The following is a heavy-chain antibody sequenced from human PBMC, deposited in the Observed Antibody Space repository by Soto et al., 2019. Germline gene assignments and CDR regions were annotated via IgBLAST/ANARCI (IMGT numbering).Heavy chain of an antibody. J-gene: IGHJ6*02. Sequence: QVQLVESGGGVVQPGRSLRLSCAASGFTFSSYGMHWVRQAPGKGLEWVAVIWYDGSNKYYADSVKGRFTISRDNSKNTLYLQMNSLRAEDTAVYYCARTAACYYYYYYGMDVWGQGTTVTVSS. D-gene: IGHD6-13*01. CDR1: GFTFSSYG. CDR2: IWYDGSNK. V-gene: IGHV3-33*01. CDR3: ARTAACYYYYYYGMDV.